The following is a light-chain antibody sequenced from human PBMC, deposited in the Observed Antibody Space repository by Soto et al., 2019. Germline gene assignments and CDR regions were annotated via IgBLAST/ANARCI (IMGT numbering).Light chain of an antibody. CDR1: SSDVGAYNY. V-gene: IGLV2-14*01. CDR2: HVS. J-gene: IGLJ1*01. CDR3: NSYTTTSTYV. Sequence: QSVLTQPASVSGSPGQSITISCTGTSSDVGAYNYVSWYQQYPGKATKLMIYHVSNRPSGVSNRFSGSKSGNSASLTISGLQGEDEADYYCNSYTTTSTYVFGTGTKGTVL.